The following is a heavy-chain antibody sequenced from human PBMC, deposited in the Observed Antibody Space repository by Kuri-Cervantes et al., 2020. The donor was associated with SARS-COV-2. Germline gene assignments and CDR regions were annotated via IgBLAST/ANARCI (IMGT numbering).Heavy chain of an antibody. CDR3: ARGPQQLVQGSVYYYGMDV. J-gene: IGHJ6*02. CDR1: GGSFSGYY. Sequence: GSLRLSCAVYGGSFSGYYWSWIRQPPGKGLEWIGYIYHSGSTYYNPSLKSRVTISVDRSKNQFSLKLSSVTAADTAVYYCARGPQQLVQGSVYYYGMDVWGQGTTVTVSS. V-gene: IGHV4-34*01. CDR2: IYHSGST. D-gene: IGHD6-13*01.